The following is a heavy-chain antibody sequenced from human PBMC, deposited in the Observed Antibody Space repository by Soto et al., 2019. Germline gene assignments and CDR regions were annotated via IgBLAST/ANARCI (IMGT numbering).Heavy chain of an antibody. CDR3: ARDPVYCSGGSCYRELS. D-gene: IGHD2-15*01. Sequence: GGSLRLSCAASTFTFGDYYMSWIRQAPGKGLEWVSYISSSGSTIYYADSVKGRFTISRDNAENSLFLQMNSLRAEDTAVYYCARDPVYCSGGSCYRELSWGQGTLVTVSS. V-gene: IGHV3-11*01. CDR2: ISSSGSTI. CDR1: TFTFGDYY. J-gene: IGHJ5*02.